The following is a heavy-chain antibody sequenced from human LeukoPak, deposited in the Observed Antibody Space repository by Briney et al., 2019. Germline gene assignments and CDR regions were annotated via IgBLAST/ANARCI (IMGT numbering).Heavy chain of an antibody. CDR2: IKQDGSEK. V-gene: IGHV3-7*01. Sequence: GGSLRLSCAASGFTFSSYWMSWDRQAPGKGLEWVANIKQDGSEKYYVDSVKGRFTVSRDNAKNSLYLQVNSLRAEDTAVYYCARLGNWGGNAFDIWGQGTMVTVSS. CDR1: GFTFSSYW. CDR3: ARLGNWGGNAFDI. D-gene: IGHD7-27*01. J-gene: IGHJ3*02.